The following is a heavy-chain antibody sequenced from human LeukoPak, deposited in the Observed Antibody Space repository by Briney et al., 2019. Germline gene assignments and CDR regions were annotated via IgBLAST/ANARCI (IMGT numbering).Heavy chain of an antibody. Sequence: MPSETLSLTCTVSGDSITSSGYYWGWIRQPPGKGLEWIGSVDYSGNTYYNPSLKSRVNTSVDMSKNQFSLKLSSVTAADTAVYYCARHVRNSGSYDYWGQGTLVTVSS. CDR2: VDYSGNT. V-gene: IGHV4-39*01. D-gene: IGHD1-26*01. CDR1: GDSITSSGYY. CDR3: ARHVRNSGSYDY. J-gene: IGHJ4*02.